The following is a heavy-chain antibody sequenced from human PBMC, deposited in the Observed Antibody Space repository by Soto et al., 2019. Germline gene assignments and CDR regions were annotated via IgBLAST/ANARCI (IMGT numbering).Heavy chain of an antibody. CDR3: ARDRGYDAHDYYYNAMDV. J-gene: IGHJ6*02. Sequence: EVQLVESGGGLDKQGGSLRLSCVASGFTFRTYTMNWVRQAPGKGLEWVSGIRGFSPYTFYAESVKGRFTISRDNAKNSLYLQMNSLGVEDTAVYYCARDRGYDAHDYYYNAMDVWGQGTTVTVSS. CDR1: GFTFRTYT. D-gene: IGHD2-15*01. CDR2: IRGFSPYT. V-gene: IGHV3-21*01.